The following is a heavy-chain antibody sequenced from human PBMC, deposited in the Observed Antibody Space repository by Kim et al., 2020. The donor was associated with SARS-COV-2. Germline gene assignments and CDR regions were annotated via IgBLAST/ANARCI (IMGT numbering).Heavy chain of an antibody. Sequence: GGSLRLSCATSGFTFSAYDMNWVRQAPGKGLEWLSFITKSSTTIYYAAFVEGRITISRDNAKNSLFMQMNSLRDEATGLYYCVRGRMGGDFDMWGQGTM. J-gene: IGHJ3*02. CDR2: ITKSSTTI. V-gene: IGHV3-48*02. CDR3: VRGRMGGDFDM. CDR1: GFTFSAYD. D-gene: IGHD3-16*01.